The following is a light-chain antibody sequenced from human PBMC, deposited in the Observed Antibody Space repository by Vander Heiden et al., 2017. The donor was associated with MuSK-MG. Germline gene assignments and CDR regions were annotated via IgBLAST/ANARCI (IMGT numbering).Light chain of an antibody. Sequence: DIQMTQSPSSLSASVGDRVTIICRASQDISNSLAWYQRKPGEVPKLLLYTASKLESGVPSRFSGSRSGTDYTLTISSLHPEDFATYYCQQYYRTPQGFGQGTRVEIK. J-gene: IGKJ1*01. CDR3: QQYYRTPQG. CDR2: TAS. V-gene: IGKV1-NL1*01. CDR1: QDISNS.